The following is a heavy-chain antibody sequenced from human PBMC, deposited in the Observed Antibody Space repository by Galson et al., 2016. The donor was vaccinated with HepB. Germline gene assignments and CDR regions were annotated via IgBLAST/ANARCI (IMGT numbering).Heavy chain of an antibody. J-gene: IGHJ5*02. CDR3: ARDYGHYYESGASPFHYFDP. D-gene: IGHD3-22*01. Sequence: SLRLSCAVSGFTVSNNYLTWVRQAPGKGPEWVSSFYSDSSIYYVDSVKGRFSVSTDSSKNTMYLQTNSLRAEDTAIYYCARDYGHYYESGASPFHYFDPWGQGTLVTVSS. CDR1: GFTVSNNY. V-gene: IGHV3-53*01. CDR2: FYSDSSI.